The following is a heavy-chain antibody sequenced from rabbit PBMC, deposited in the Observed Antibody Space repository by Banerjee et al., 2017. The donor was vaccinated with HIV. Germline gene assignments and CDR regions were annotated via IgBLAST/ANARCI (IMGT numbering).Heavy chain of an antibody. V-gene: IGHV1S40*01. CDR3: ARDVGTTYSYNL. Sequence: QSLEESGGDLVKPGASLTLTCTASGFSFTSGYYMCWVRQAPGKGLEWITCVYTGIGGTYYASWAKGRFTISKTSSTTVTLQMTSLTAADTATYFCARDVGTTYSYNLWGPGTLVTVS. J-gene: IGHJ4*01. CDR1: GFSFTSGYY. CDR2: VYTGIGGT. D-gene: IGHD8-1*01.